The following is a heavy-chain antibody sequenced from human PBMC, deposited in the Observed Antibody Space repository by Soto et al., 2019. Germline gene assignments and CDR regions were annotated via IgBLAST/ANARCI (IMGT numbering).Heavy chain of an antibody. Sequence: QVQLQESGPGQVKPSETLSLTCTITGDSISGYYWSWVRQPPGHELEWIGYIYASCSPYYNPSLRSRVTKSADTSKNQISLKLTSPTAADTAVYYCARGVGSSPPPYWGRRTLGAVSS. CDR1: GDSISGYY. CDR3: ARGVGSSPPPY. CDR2: IYASCSP. D-gene: IGHD1-26*01. J-gene: IGHJ4*02. V-gene: IGHV4-59*01.